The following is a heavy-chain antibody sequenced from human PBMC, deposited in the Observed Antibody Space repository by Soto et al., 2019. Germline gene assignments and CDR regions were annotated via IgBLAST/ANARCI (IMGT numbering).Heavy chain of an antibody. D-gene: IGHD4-17*01. CDR3: AKDKPEPDGGVTTPVDY. CDR1: GFTFSSYA. CDR2: ISGSGGST. Sequence: GGSLRLSCAVSGFTFSSYAMSWVRQAPGKGLEWVSAISGSGGSTYYADSVKGRFTISRDNSKNTLYLQMNSLRAEDTAVHYCAKDKPEPDGGVTTPVDYWGQGTLVTVSS. V-gene: IGHV3-23*01. J-gene: IGHJ4*02.